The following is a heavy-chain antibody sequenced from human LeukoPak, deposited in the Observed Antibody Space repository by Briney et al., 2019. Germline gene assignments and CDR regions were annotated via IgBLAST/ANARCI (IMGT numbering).Heavy chain of an antibody. Sequence: PGGSLRLSCAASGFTFSSYGMSWVRQAPGKGLEWVSAISGSDRSTYYADSVKGRFIISRDNSKNTLYLQMNSLRAEDTAVYYCAKSVLYGHHYYYYIDVWGKGTTVTVSS. V-gene: IGHV3-23*01. CDR2: ISGSDRST. CDR3: AKSVLYGHHYYYYIDV. J-gene: IGHJ6*03. D-gene: IGHD2/OR15-2a*01. CDR1: GFTFSSYG.